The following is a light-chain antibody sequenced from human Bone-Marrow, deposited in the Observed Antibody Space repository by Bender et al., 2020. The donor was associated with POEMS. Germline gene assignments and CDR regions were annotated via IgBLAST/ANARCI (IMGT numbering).Light chain of an antibody. J-gene: IGLJ2*01. V-gene: IGLV2-11*01. CDR3: CAHAGSYTFA. CDR1: TVNIGGSNY. CDR2: DVS. Sequence: QSALTQPRSVSGSPGQSVTISCTGNTVNIGGSNYVSWYQQHPGKAPKILIYDVSQRLSGVPDRISGSKSGNTASLTISGLQAEDEAEYYCCAHAGSYTFAFGAGTLVTV.